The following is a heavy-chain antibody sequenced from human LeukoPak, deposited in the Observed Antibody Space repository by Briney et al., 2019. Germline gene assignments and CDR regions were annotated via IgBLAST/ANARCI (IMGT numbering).Heavy chain of an antibody. D-gene: IGHD3-16*01. V-gene: IGHV1-46*01. CDR1: GYSFTSYY. CDR3: ARVLVPAGGGVADY. CDR2: INPSGGST. J-gene: IGHJ4*02. Sequence: ASVKVSCKASGYSFTSYYMHWVRQAPGQGLEWMGIINPSGGSTSYAQKFQGRVTMTRDTSISTAYMELSSLRSDDTAVYYCARVLVPAGGGVADYWGQGTLVTVSS.